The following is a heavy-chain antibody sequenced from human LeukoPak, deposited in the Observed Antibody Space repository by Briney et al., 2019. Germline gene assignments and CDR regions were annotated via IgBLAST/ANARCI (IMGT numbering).Heavy chain of an antibody. J-gene: IGHJ5*02. CDR2: IYYSGST. CDR1: GGSISSGGYY. D-gene: IGHD2-2*01. CDR3: ARGGTRQLLFRNWFDP. V-gene: IGHV4-31*03. Sequence: SETLSLTCTVSGGSISSGGYYWSWILQHPGKGLEWIGYIYYSGSTYYNPSLKSRVTISVDTSKNQFSLKLSSVTAADTAVYYCARGGTRQLLFRNWFDPWGQGTLVTVSS.